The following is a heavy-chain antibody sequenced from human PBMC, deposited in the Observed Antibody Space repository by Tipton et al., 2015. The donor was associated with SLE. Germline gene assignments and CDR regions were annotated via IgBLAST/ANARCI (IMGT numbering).Heavy chain of an antibody. CDR2: INHSGST. Sequence: TLSLTCAVYGGSFSGYYWSWIRQPPGKGLEWIGEINHSGSTNYNPSLKSRVTISVDPSKNQFSLKLNSVTAADAAVYYCARAEMYTEGSAFYYYVDVWGKGTTVTVSS. V-gene: IGHV4-34*01. CDR3: ARAEMYTEGSAFYYYVDV. CDR1: GGSFSGYY. J-gene: IGHJ6*03. D-gene: IGHD5-24*01.